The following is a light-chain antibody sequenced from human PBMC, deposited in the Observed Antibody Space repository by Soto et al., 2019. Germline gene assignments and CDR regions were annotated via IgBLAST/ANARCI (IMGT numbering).Light chain of an antibody. CDR2: GAS. V-gene: IGKV3-20*01. J-gene: IGKJ1*01. CDR1: QSFTSTS. CDR3: QQYDSSPRT. Sequence: EIVLTQSPGTLSLSPGERATLSCRASQSFTSTSLAWYKQKPGKAPRLLISGASRRAAGIPDRFSGSGSGTDFTLTISRLESEDLAVYYCQQYDSSPRTFGQGTKVDIK.